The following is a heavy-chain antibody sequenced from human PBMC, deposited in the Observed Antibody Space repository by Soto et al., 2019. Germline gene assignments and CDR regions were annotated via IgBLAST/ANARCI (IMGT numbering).Heavy chain of an antibody. CDR2: IIPLFGTP. CDR3: ARDRDDYGSGNYYNRIDF. V-gene: IGHV1-69*01. Sequence: QVQLVQSGAEVKKPGSSVKVSCKASGGIFSTYAISWLRQAPGQGLEWMGGIIPLFGTPNYAQRFQGKVTITADESKSKAYIELSRLRSEDKAVYYCARDRDDYGSGNYYNRIDFWGQGTLVTVSS. CDR1: GGIFSTYA. D-gene: IGHD3-10*01. J-gene: IGHJ4*02.